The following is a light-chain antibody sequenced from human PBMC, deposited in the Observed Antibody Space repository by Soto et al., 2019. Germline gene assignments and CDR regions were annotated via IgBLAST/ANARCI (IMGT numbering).Light chain of an antibody. CDR2: EVS. J-gene: IGLJ3*02. V-gene: IGLV2-14*01. CDR3: SSYTSSSTVV. CDR1: SSDVGGYKY. Sequence: QSAQTQPASVSGSPGQSITISCTGTSSDVGGYKYVSWYQQHPGKAPKLMIYEVSNRPSGVSNRFSGSKSGNTASLTISGLQAEDEADYYCSSYTSSSTVVFGGGTKLTVL.